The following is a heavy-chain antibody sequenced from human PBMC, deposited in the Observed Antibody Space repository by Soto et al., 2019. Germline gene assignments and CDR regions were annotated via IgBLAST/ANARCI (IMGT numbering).Heavy chain of an antibody. CDR2: AWYDGGNK. Sequence: QVQLVESGGGVVQPGRSLRLSCAASGFTFNTYAMHWVRQAPGKGLEWVAIAWYDGGNKCYAESVQGRFTISRDNSNNALYLQMNILRAEDSAVYYCARGYCSRTSFFGWKGYNYYYLDVWGKGTTVTVSS. V-gene: IGHV3-33*01. J-gene: IGHJ6*03. CDR1: GFTFNTYA. CDR3: ARGYCSRTSFFGWKGYNYYYLDV. D-gene: IGHD2-2*01.